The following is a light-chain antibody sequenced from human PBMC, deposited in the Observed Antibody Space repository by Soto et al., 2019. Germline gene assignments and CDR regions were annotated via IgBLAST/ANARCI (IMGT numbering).Light chain of an antibody. CDR1: QDIIPE. J-gene: IGKJ1*01. CDR3: LQDYAYPRT. CDR2: GAS. V-gene: IGKV1-6*01. Sequence: AIQMTQSPSSLSASVGDRVTITCRASQDIIPELGWYQQRPGKATNLLIYGASTVQGGVPARISGSGSGTEFTLTISGLQPEDFATYYCLQDYAYPRTFGQGTKVEIK.